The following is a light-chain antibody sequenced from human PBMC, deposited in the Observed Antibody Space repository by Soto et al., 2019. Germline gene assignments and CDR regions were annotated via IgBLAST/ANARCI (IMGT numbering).Light chain of an antibody. Sequence: EIVLTQSPGTLSLSPGERATLSCRASQSVSDSYLAWYQQKPGQAPRLLIYASSRAAGIPDRFSGSGSGTDFTLTISRLEPEDFAVYYCQHYGTSALFGPGTKVAIK. CDR3: QHYGTSAL. V-gene: IGKV3-20*01. CDR2: AS. CDR1: QSVSDSY. J-gene: IGKJ3*01.